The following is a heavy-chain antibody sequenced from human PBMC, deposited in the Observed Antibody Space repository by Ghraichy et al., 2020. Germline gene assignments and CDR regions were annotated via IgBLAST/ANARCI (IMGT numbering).Heavy chain of an antibody. CDR2: IYYSGST. Sequence: SETLSPTCTVSGGSISSYYWSWIRQPPGKGLEWIGYIYYSGSTNYNPSLKSRVTISVDTSKNQFSLKLSSVTAADTAVYYCARDLAAAAGYYGMDVWGQGTTVTVSS. CDR3: ARDLAAAAGYYGMDV. D-gene: IGHD6-13*01. J-gene: IGHJ6*02. V-gene: IGHV4-59*01. CDR1: GGSISSYY.